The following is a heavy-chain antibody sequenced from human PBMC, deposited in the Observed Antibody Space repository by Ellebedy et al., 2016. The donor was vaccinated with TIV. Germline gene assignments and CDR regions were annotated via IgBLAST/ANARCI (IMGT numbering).Heavy chain of an antibody. V-gene: IGHV3-7*03. CDR1: GFTFSSYW. Sequence: GESLKISCAASGFTFSSYWMSWVRLAPGKGLEWVANIKQDGSDTYYVDSVKGRFTISRDNAENSLYLQMNSLSAEDTAVYYCARGRYTSGWYPDYFDYWGQGTLVTVSS. J-gene: IGHJ4*02. CDR3: ARGRYTSGWYPDYFDY. D-gene: IGHD6-19*01. CDR2: IKQDGSDT.